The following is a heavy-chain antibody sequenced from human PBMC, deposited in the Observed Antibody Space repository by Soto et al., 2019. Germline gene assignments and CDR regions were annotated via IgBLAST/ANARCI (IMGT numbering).Heavy chain of an antibody. J-gene: IGHJ4*02. CDR1: GGTFSSNA. Sequence: QVQLVQSGAEVKKPGSSVKVSCKASGGTFSSNAISWVRQAPGQGLEWMGGIIPIYASPNYAQNFQGRVTVTADKATSTDFLELSHLKVAGSAIYYCAVTLIGSRSPLAHWGRETLVIVSS. D-gene: IGHD3-9*01. CDR2: IIPIYASP. CDR3: AVTLIGSRSPLAH. V-gene: IGHV1-69*06.